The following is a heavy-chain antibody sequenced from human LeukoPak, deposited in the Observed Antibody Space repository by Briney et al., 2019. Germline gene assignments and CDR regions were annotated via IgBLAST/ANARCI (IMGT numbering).Heavy chain of an antibody. CDR2: IYNSGST. CDR1: GDSISIYY. CDR3: ARDRELGY. V-gene: IGHV4-59*01. J-gene: IGHJ4*02. D-gene: IGHD3-10*01. Sequence: PSETLSLTCTVSGDSISIYYWSWIRQPPGKGLEWIGYIYNSGSTNYNPSLKSRVTISVDTSKNQFSLKLTSVTAADTAVYYCARDRELGYWGQGTLVTVSS.